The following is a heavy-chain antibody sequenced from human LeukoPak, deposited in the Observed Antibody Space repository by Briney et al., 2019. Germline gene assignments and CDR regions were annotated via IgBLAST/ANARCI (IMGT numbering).Heavy chain of an antibody. V-gene: IGHV3-53*01. CDR3: ASGDGYLQPY. Sequence: GGSLRLSCAASGFSVSGKFMSWVRQAPGKGLEWVSIIHYDGKVRYAGSVGGRFTIYRDDSENTLFLQINSLRVDDTAVYFCASGDGYLQPYWGQGTLVTVSS. CDR2: IHYDGKV. J-gene: IGHJ4*02. CDR1: GFSVSGKF. D-gene: IGHD2-21*01.